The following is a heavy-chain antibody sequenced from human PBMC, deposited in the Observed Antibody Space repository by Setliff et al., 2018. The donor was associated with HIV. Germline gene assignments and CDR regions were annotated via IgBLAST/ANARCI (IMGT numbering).Heavy chain of an antibody. CDR3: ARGAQPSLWFGELLSHFDYMDV. V-gene: IGHV4-61*02. D-gene: IGHD3-10*01. CDR2: IYTSGSI. J-gene: IGHJ6*03. Sequence: PSETLSLTCTVSGGSISRGSYYWSWIRQPAGKGLEWIGRIYTSGSIHYNPSLKSRVTISVDTSKNQFSLKPSSVTAADTAVYYCARGAQPSLWFGELLSHFDYMDVWGKGTTVTVSS. CDR1: GGSISRGSYY.